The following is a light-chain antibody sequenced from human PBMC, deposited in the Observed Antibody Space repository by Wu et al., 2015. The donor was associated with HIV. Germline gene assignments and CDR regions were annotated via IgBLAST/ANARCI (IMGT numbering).Light chain of an antibody. V-gene: IGKV3-20*01. CDR2: GAT. Sequence: EIVLTQSPGTLSLSPGDRATLSCRASQSVTSSYLAWFQQKPGQAPRLLIYGATNRATGIPDRFSGSGSGTDFTLTISRLEPEDFAVYYCQQYDSSLWTFGQGTKVEIK. CDR3: QQYDSSLWT. CDR1: QSVTSSY. J-gene: IGKJ1*01.